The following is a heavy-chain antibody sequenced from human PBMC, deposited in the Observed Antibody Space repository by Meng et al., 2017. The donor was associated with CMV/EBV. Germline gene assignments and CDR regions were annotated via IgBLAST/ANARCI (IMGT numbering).Heavy chain of an antibody. CDR2: ISSSGSTI. CDR1: GFTFSSYE. D-gene: IGHD2-2*01. CDR3: ARDFSFCSSTRCYPTEFDY. J-gene: IGHJ4*02. V-gene: IGHV3-48*03. Sequence: GESLKISCAASGFTFSSYEMNWVRQAPGKGLEWVSYISSSGSTIYYADSVKGRFTISRDNAKNSLYLQMNSLRAEDTAVYYCARDFSFCSSTRCYPTEFDYWGQGTLVTVSS.